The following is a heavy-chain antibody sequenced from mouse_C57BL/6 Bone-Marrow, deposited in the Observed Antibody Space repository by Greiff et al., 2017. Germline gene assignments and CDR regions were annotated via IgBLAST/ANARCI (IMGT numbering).Heavy chain of an antibody. CDR2: ISSGGSYT. CDR3: ARLTGKAY. V-gene: IGHV5-6*01. Sequence: EVKLVESGGDLVKPGGSLKLSCAASGFTFSSYGMSWVRQTPDKRLEWVATISSGGSYTYYPDSVKGRFTISRDNAKNTLYLQMSSLKSEDTAMYYCARLTGKAYWGQGTLVTVSA. D-gene: IGHD4-1*01. CDR1: GFTFSSYG. J-gene: IGHJ3*01.